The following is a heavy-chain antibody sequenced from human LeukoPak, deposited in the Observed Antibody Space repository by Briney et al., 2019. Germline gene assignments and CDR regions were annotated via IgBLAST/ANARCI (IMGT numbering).Heavy chain of an antibody. J-gene: IGHJ4*02. V-gene: IGHV4-34*01. CDR2: INHSGST. CDR1: GGSFSGYY. CDR3: ARGGHYDSSGYQDY. D-gene: IGHD3-22*01. Sequence: ASETLSLTCAVYGGSFSGYYWSWIRQPPGKGLEWIGEINHSGSTNYNPSLKSRVTISVDTSKNQFSLKLSSVTAADTAVYYCARGGHYDSSGYQDYWGQGTLVTVSS.